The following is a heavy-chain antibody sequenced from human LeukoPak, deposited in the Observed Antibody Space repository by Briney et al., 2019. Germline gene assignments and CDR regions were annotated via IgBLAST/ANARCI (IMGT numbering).Heavy chain of an antibody. CDR1: GFTFSSHA. D-gene: IGHD1-7*01. CDR2: ISPTSGTI. CDR3: VRDGGFPGTTASFEM. J-gene: IGHJ3*02. V-gene: IGHV3-48*04. Sequence: GRSLRLSCAASGFTFSSHAMHWVRQAPGKGLEWISFISPTSGTIYYADSVKGRFIISRDNDRDSLYLQMNSLRAEDTAVYYCVRDGGFPGTTASFEMWGQGTMVTVSS.